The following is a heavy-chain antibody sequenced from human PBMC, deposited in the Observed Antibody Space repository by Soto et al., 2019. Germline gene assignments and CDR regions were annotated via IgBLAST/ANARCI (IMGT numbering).Heavy chain of an antibody. CDR3: ATLDRSGVCSGGSCYQLDY. CDR2: ISYDGSNK. CDR1: GFTFSSYA. Sequence: GGSLRLSCAASGFTFSSYAMSWVRQAPGKGLEWVAVISYDGSNKYYADSVKGRFTISSDNSKNTLYLQMNSLRAEDTAVYYCATLDRSGVCSGGSCYQLDYWGQGTLVTVSS. V-gene: IGHV3-30-3*01. J-gene: IGHJ4*02. D-gene: IGHD2-15*01.